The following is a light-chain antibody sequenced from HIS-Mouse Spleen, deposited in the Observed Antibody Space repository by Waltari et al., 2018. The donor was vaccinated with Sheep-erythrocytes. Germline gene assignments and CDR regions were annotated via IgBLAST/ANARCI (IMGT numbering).Light chain of an antibody. V-gene: IGLV2-11*01. CDR2: DVS. Sequence: QSALTQPRSVSGSPGQSVTISCTGTSSDVGGYNYVSWYQQHPGKAPKLRNYDVSKQPSGVPDSFAGAQSVNTASRPISGLQAEDEADYYSCSYAGSYDHVFATGTKVTVL. CDR1: SSDVGGYNY. J-gene: IGLJ1*01. CDR3: CSYAGSYDHV.